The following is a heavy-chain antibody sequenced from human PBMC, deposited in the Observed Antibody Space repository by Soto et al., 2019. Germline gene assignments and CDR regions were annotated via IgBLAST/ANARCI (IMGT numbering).Heavy chain of an antibody. D-gene: IGHD3-16*01. CDR2: INPNSGGT. J-gene: IGHJ4*01. Sequence: ASVKVACKASGYTFTDYYIHWVRQAPGQGLEGMGWINPNSGGTNYAQKFQGRVTMTRDTSISTAYMELSRLRTDDTAVYYCATLGAGAFDYWGHGSLVTVSS. V-gene: IGHV1-2*02. CDR1: GYTFTDYY. CDR3: ATLGAGAFDY.